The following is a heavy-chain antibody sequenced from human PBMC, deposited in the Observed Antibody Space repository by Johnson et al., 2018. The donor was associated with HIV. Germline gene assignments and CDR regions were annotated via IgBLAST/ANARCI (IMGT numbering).Heavy chain of an antibody. Sequence: QVQLVESGGGLVKPGGSLRLSCAASGFTFSDYYMSWIRQAPGKGLEWISYISSSGNTIYYTDSVKGRFTISRDNAKNSLYLQMNSLRAEDTAVYYCARGRYSSSLSMGEIDAFDIWGQGTMVTVSS. CDR3: ARGRYSSSLSMGEIDAFDI. J-gene: IGHJ3*02. CDR2: ISSSGNTI. V-gene: IGHV3-11*04. CDR1: GFTFSDYY. D-gene: IGHD6-19*01.